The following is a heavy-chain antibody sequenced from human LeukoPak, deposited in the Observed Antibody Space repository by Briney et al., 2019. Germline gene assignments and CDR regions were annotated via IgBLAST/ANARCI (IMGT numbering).Heavy chain of an antibody. CDR2: IYPGDSDT. CDR3: ARGMGSSPPPIFDY. CDR1: GYSFTSYW. Sequence: GESLKISCKSPGYSFTSYWIGWVRQMPGKGLEWMAIIYPGDSDTRYSPSFQGPLTLSADKSSSTAYLQWSSLKASDTAMYYCARGMGSSPPPIFDYWGQGTLVTVSS. J-gene: IGHJ4*02. V-gene: IGHV5-51*01. D-gene: IGHD3-10*01.